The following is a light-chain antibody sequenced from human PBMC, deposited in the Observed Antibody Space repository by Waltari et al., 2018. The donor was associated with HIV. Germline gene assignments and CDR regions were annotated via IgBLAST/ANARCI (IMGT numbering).Light chain of an antibody. Sequence: QSVLTQPPSVSGAPGQRVAISCTGSSSNLGAGYHVHWYQQHPGAAPKLLIFSTPNRPSGVPDRFSGSKSGTSASLAITGVQAEDEAVYYCQSYDSGLSEGVFGGGTKLAVL. J-gene: IGLJ2*01. CDR2: STP. V-gene: IGLV1-40*01. CDR1: SSNLGAGYH. CDR3: QSYDSGLSEGV.